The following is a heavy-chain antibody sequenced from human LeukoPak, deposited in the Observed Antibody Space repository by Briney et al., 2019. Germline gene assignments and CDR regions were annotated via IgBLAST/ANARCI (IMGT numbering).Heavy chain of an antibody. CDR2: ISYDGSNK. Sequence: AGGSLRLCCAASGFTFSSYAMHWVRQAPGKGLEWVAVISYDGSNKYYADSVKGRFTISRDNSKNTLYLQMNSLRAEDTAVYYCARDVRVHRWLLGPLDYWGQGTLVTVSS. CDR3: ARDVRVHRWLLGPLDY. J-gene: IGHJ4*02. CDR1: GFTFSSYA. D-gene: IGHD6-19*01. V-gene: IGHV3-30-3*01.